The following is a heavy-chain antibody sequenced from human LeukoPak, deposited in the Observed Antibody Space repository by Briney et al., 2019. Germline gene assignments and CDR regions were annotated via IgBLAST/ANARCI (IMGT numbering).Heavy chain of an antibody. CDR1: GFTSSSYW. V-gene: IGHV3-7*03. CDR2: IKQDGSEK. J-gene: IGHJ4*02. CDR3: ARRTYCGGDCYYEDY. Sequence: GRSLRLSCAAAGFTSSSYWMSWVSQAPGKGLEWVANIKQDGSEKYYVASVTARLSISRDKAKNSLYLQMNSLRAEDTVVYYCARRTYCGGDCYYEDYWGQGTLVTVSS. D-gene: IGHD2-21*02.